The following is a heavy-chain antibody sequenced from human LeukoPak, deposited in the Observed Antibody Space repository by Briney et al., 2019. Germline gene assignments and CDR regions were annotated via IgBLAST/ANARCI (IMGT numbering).Heavy chain of an antibody. Sequence: GGSLRLSCAASGFTISTYGMHWVRQAPGKGLEGVALISYDGSDKYYADSVKGRFTISRDNSKNTLYLQMNSLRAEDTAVYYCAKTKWGDYYDSSGYYRKVDYWGQGTLVTVSS. D-gene: IGHD3-22*01. J-gene: IGHJ4*02. CDR3: AKTKWGDYYDSSGYYRKVDY. CDR2: ISYDGSDK. CDR1: GFTISTYG. V-gene: IGHV3-30*18.